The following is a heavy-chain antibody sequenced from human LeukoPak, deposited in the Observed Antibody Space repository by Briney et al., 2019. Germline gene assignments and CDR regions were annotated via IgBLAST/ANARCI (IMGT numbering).Heavy chain of an antibody. D-gene: IGHD5-18*01. Sequence: SETLSLTCAVYGGSFSGYYWSWIRQPPGKGLEWIGEINHSGSTNYNPSLKSRVTISVDTSKNQFSLKLSSVTAADTAVYYCARGQKYRNGYTVTELGSGYFDYWGQGTLVTVSS. V-gene: IGHV4-34*01. J-gene: IGHJ4*02. CDR2: INHSGST. CDR3: ARGQKYRNGYTVTELGSGYFDY. CDR1: GGSFSGYY.